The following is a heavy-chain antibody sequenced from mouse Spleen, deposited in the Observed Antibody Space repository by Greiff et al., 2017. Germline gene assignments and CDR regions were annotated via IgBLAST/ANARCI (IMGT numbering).Heavy chain of an antibody. CDR3: ARQLGLMGY. CDR2: IDPSDSYT. J-gene: IGHJ2*01. D-gene: IGHD3-1*01. V-gene: IGHV1-69*01. Sequence: VQLQQPGAELVMPGASVKLSCKASGYTFTSYWMHWVKQRPGQGLEWIGEIDPSDSYTNYNQKFKGKATLTVDKSSSTAYMQLSSLTSEDSAVYYCARQLGLMGYWGQGTTLTVSS. CDR1: GYTFTSYW.